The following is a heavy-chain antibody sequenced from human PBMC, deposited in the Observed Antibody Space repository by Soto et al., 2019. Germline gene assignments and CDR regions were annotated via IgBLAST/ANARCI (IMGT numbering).Heavy chain of an antibody. J-gene: IGHJ3*02. CDR2: IYYSGST. V-gene: IGHV4-59*01. CDR3: ARSTGPLDAFDI. D-gene: IGHD3-10*01. Sequence: SETLSLTCTVSGGSISRYYWSWIRQPPGKGLEWIGYIYYSGSTNYNPSLKSRVTISVDTSKNQFSLKLSSVTAADTAVYYCARSTGPLDAFDIWGQGTMVTVSS. CDR1: GGSISRYY.